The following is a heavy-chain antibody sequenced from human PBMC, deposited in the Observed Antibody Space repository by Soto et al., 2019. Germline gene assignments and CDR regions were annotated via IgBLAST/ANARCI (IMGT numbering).Heavy chain of an antibody. Sequence: SVKVSCKASGFTFTSSAMQWVRQARGQRLEWIGWIVVGSGNTNYAQKFQERVTITRDMSTSTAYMELSSLRSEDTAVYYCAAAPGQINPYYDILTGYYKGSWFDPWGQGTLVTVSS. J-gene: IGHJ5*02. CDR2: IVVGSGNT. CDR3: AAAPGQINPYYDILTGYYKGSWFDP. D-gene: IGHD3-9*01. V-gene: IGHV1-58*02. CDR1: GFTFTSSA.